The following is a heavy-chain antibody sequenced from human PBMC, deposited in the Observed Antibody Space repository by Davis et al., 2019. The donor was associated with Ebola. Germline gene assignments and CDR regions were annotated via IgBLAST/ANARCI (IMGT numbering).Heavy chain of an antibody. J-gene: IGHJ4*02. CDR1: GFTFSSYS. CDR2: ISSSSSTI. D-gene: IGHD5-24*01. CDR3: AREGSKRWLQFIN. V-gene: IGHV3-48*01. Sequence: GESLKISCAASGFTFSSYSMNWVRQAPGKGLEWVSYISSSSSTIYYADPVKGRFTISRDNAKNSLYLQMNSLRAEDTAVYYCAREGSKRWLQFINWGQGTLVTVSS.